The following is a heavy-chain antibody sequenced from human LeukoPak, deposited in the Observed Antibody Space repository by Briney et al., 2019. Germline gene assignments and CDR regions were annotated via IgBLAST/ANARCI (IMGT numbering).Heavy chain of an antibody. J-gene: IGHJ4*02. CDR1: GFTFSSYA. CDR2: ISGSRCST. V-gene: IGHV3-23*01. Sequence: GGSLRLSCAASGFTFSSYAMSWVRQTPGKGLEWVSAISGSRCSTYYAHSVQGRFTISRDNSNNTLYLQMNSPRAEDTAVYYCAKDPRRVWFGEAFDYWGQGTLVTVSS. D-gene: IGHD3-10*01. CDR3: AKDPRRVWFGEAFDY.